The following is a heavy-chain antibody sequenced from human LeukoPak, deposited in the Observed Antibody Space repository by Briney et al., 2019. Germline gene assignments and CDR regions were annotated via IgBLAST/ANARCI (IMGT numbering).Heavy chain of an antibody. CDR1: GYSFTSYW. Sequence: GESLKVSCKGSGYSFTSYWIGWVRQMPGKGLEWMGIIYPGDSDTRYSPSFQGQVTISADKSISTAYLQWSSLKALDTAMYYCARHRGAGSFWAGDDAFDVWGQGTMVTVSS. V-gene: IGHV5-51*01. D-gene: IGHD3-10*01. J-gene: IGHJ3*01. CDR3: ARHRGAGSFWAGDDAFDV. CDR2: IYPGDSDT.